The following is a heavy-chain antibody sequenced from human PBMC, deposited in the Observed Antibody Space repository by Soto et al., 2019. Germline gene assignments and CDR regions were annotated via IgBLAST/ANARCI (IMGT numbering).Heavy chain of an antibody. CDR1: AGSISPFY. Sequence: SETLSLTCTVSAGSISPFYWSWVRQPPAKGLEWIGYLYYSGNTNYNPSLKSRVTISVDASKHQVSLRLPSVTAADTAVYYCARVGGVAARTFDYWGQGTVVTVSS. J-gene: IGHJ4*02. CDR3: ARVGGVAARTFDY. CDR2: LYYSGNT. V-gene: IGHV4-59*01. D-gene: IGHD2-15*01.